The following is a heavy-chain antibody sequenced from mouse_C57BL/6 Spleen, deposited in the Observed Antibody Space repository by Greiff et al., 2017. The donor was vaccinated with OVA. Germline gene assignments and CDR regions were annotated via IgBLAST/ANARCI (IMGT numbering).Heavy chain of an antibody. CDR3: ARRGVIYERGARDY. Sequence: QVQLQQPGAELVMPGASVKLSCKASGYTFTSYWMHWVKQRPGQGLEWIGEIDPSDSYTNYNQKFKGKSTLTVDKSSSTAYMQLSSLTSEDSAVYYCARRGVIYERGARDYWGQGTSVTVSS. CDR1: GYTFTSYW. D-gene: IGHD2-12*01. V-gene: IGHV1-69*01. J-gene: IGHJ4*01. CDR2: IDPSDSYT.